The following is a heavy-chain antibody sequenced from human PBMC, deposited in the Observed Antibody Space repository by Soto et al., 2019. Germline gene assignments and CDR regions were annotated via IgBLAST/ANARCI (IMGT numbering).Heavy chain of an antibody. D-gene: IGHD4-17*01. Sequence: SETLSLTCAVYGGSFSGYYWSWIRQPPGKWLEWIGEINHSGSTNYNPSLKSRVTISVDTSKNQFSLKLSSVTAADTAVYYCARGNYGDYVDYWGQGXLVTVYS. CDR2: INHSGST. CDR3: ARGNYGDYVDY. V-gene: IGHV4-34*01. CDR1: GGSFSGYY. J-gene: IGHJ4*02.